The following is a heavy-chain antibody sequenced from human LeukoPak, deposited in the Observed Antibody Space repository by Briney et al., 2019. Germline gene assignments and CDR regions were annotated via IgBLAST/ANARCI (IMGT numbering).Heavy chain of an antibody. V-gene: IGHV3-53*01. CDR2: IYSGGTT. CDR1: GFTVSSNY. Sequence: PGGSLRLSCAASGFTVSSNYINWVRQAPGKGLEWVSLIYSGGTTYYADSVKGRFTISRDNSKNTLYLQMNSLRAGDAAVYYCAKAPVTTCSGAYCYPFDYWSQGTLVTVSS. D-gene: IGHD2-15*01. J-gene: IGHJ4*02. CDR3: AKAPVTTCSGAYCYPFDY.